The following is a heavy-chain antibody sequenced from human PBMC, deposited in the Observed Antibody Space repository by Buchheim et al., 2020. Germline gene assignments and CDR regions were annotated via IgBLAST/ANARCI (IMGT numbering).Heavy chain of an antibody. D-gene: IGHD3-16*01. V-gene: IGHV4-39*01. Sequence: QLLLQESGPGLLKPSETLSLTCTVSPDSISSSRYYWVWIRQSPGEGLEWIGSLFYRGTTYYNASLRSRVTMSADTSKNQFFLNLTSVSAADTAVYYCARQTRIATVGVWFDPWGQGTL. CDR2: LFYRGTT. CDR1: PDSISSSRYY. J-gene: IGHJ5*02. CDR3: ARQTRIATVGVWFDP.